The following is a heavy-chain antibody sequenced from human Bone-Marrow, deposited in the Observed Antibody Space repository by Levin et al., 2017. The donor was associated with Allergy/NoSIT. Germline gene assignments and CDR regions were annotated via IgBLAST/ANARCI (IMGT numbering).Heavy chain of an antibody. V-gene: IGHV3-30*18. CDR3: AKDRDYDDSRGWPNGMDV. CDR1: GFSFSDYG. J-gene: IGHJ6*02. CDR2: ISYDGSHS. Sequence: SCAASGFSFSDYGMNWVRQTPGKGLEWVAVISYDGSHSFYIDSVKGRFTISRDNSKNTLYLETSSLRAEDTAVYYCAKDRDYDDSRGWPNGMDVWGQGTTVIVSS. D-gene: IGHD3-22*01.